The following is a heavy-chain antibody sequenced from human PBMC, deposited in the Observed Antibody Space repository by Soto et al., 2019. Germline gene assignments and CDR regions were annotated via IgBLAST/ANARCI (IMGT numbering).Heavy chain of an antibody. D-gene: IGHD7-27*01. CDR1: GFTFSSYA. V-gene: IGHV3-23*01. CDR2: IWGSGGII. Sequence: PGGSLRLSCAASGFTFSSYAMSWVRQAPGKGLEWVSAIWGSGGIIYYADSVKGRFTISRDDARNSLYLQMNSLRDEDTAVYYCARDHNWGFDYWGRGTLVTVSS. CDR3: ARDHNWGFDY. J-gene: IGHJ4*02.